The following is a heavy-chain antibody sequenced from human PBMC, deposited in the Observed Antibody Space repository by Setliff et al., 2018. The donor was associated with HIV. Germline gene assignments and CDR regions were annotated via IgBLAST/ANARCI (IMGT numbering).Heavy chain of an antibody. D-gene: IGHD3-16*02. CDR3: ASGWVRQSRTFGGVSVSPPFDY. V-gene: IGHV4-31*03. Sequence: SETLSLTCTVSGGSISSSDFYWSWIRQHPGKGLEYIGYIYYSGSTYYSPSLKSRLIMSIDTSKSQFSLRLSSVSAADTAVYYCASGWVRQSRTFGGVSVSPPFDYWGQGTLVTVSS. CDR1: GGSISSSDFY. CDR2: IYYSGST. J-gene: IGHJ4*02.